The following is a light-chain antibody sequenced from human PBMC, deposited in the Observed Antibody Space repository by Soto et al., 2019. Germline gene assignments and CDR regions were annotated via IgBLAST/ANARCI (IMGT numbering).Light chain of an antibody. CDR3: QQYGSSYT. CDR2: GAS. J-gene: IGKJ2*01. V-gene: IGKV3-20*01. CDR1: QSVSSSF. Sequence: IVLTQSPGTLSLSPGERATLSCRASQSVSSSFLAWYQQRPGQAPRLLIYGASIRATDIPDRFSGSGSGTDFTLTISRLEPEDFAVYYCQQYGSSYTFGPGTKLEIK.